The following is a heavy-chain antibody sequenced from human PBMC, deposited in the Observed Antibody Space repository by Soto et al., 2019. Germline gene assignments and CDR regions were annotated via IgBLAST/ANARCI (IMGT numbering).Heavy chain of an antibody. V-gene: IGHV1-3*01. J-gene: IGHJ6*02. D-gene: IGHD6-13*01. CDR1: GYTFTSYA. Sequence: ASVKVSCKASGYTFTSYAMHWVRQAPGQRLEWMGWINAGNGNTKYSQKFQGRVTITRDTSASTAYMELSSLRSEDTAVYYCARGLKVFSSSWSYYYGIDVWGQGTTVTVSS. CDR2: INAGNGNT. CDR3: ARGLKVFSSSWSYYYGIDV.